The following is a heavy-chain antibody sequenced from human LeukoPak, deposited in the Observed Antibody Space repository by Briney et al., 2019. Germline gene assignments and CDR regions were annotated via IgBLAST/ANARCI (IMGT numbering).Heavy chain of an antibody. J-gene: IGHJ5*02. Sequence: GASVKVSCKASGYTFTGYYMHWVRQAPGQGLEWMGWINPNSGGTNYAQKFQGRVTITRNTSISTAYMELSSLRSEDTAVYYCARVMVRGNNWFDPWGQGTLVTVSS. CDR2: INPNSGGT. CDR3: ARVMVRGNNWFDP. D-gene: IGHD3-10*01. V-gene: IGHV1-2*02. CDR1: GYTFTGYY.